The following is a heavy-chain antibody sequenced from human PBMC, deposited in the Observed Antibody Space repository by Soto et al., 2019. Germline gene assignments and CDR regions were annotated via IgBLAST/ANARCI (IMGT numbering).Heavy chain of an antibody. Sequence: QVQLVESGGGVVQPGRSLRLSCAASGFTFSSYGMHWVRQAPGKGLEWVAVIWYDGSNKYYADSVKGRFTISRDNSKNTLYLQMNSLRAEDTAVYYCARSGTVTLGNYHYGMDVWGQGTTVTVSS. J-gene: IGHJ6*02. V-gene: IGHV3-33*01. CDR3: ARSGTVTLGNYHYGMDV. CDR1: GFTFSSYG. CDR2: IWYDGSNK. D-gene: IGHD4-4*01.